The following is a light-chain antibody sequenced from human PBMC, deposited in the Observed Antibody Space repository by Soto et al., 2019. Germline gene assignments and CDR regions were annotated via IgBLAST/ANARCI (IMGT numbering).Light chain of an antibody. V-gene: IGKV3D-7*01. Sequence: ERATLSCSTSQSVSASQLAWYQQKPGQAPRLLIYGISTRATGIPARFSGSGSGTDFTLTISSLEPEDSAIYYCQQADTFPITFGQGTRLEIK. CDR3: QQADTFPIT. CDR1: QSVSASQ. CDR2: GIS. J-gene: IGKJ5*01.